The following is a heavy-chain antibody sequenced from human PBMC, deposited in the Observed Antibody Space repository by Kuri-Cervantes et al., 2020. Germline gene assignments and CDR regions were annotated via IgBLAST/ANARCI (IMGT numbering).Heavy chain of an antibody. CDR2: ISYDGSNK. D-gene: IGHD3-3*01. CDR3: AREPTSWVEWLLYYYYGMYV. V-gene: IGHV3-30-3*01. Sequence: GGSLRLSCAASGFTVSSNYMSWVRQAPGKGLEWVAVISYDGSNKYYADSVKGRFTISRDNSKNTLYLQMNSLRAEDTAVYYCAREPTSWVEWLLYYYYGMYVWGQGTTVTVSS. CDR1: GFTVSSNY. J-gene: IGHJ6*02.